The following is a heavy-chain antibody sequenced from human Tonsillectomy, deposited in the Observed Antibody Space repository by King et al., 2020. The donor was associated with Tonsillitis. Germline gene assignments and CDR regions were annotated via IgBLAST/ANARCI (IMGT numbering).Heavy chain of an antibody. CDR3: ARHSSGWSESAFDI. CDR1: GGSISSYY. CDR2: IYYSGST. V-gene: IGHV4-59*01. Sequence: VQLQESGPGLVKPSETLSLTCTVSGGSISSYYWSWIRQPPGKGLEWIRYIYYSGSTNYNPSLKSRVTISVDTSKNQFSLKLSSVTAADTAVYYCARHSSGWSESAFDIWGQGTMVTVSS. J-gene: IGHJ3*02. D-gene: IGHD6-19*01.